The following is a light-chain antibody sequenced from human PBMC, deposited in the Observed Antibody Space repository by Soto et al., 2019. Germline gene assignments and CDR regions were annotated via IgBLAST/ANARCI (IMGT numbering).Light chain of an antibody. CDR2: DAS. Sequence: IVLTQSPGTLSLSPGERATLSCRTSQSVRNNYLAWYQQKPGQAPRLLIDDASRRATGIPDRFSGSGSGTDFTLTISRLEPEDFAVYYCQQCSSSPLTFGGGTKVDIK. V-gene: IGKV3-20*01. CDR3: QQCSSSPLT. J-gene: IGKJ4*01. CDR1: QSVRNNY.